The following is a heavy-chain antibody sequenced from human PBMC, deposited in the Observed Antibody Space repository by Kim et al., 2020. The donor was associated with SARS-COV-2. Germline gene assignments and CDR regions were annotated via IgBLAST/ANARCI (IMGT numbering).Heavy chain of an antibody. CDR1: GFTFSSYS. CDR3: ARDRGVPAAMSPTAFDY. V-gene: IGHV3-21*04. J-gene: IGHJ4*02. D-gene: IGHD2-2*01. Sequence: GGSLRLSCAASGFTFSSYSMNWVRQAPGKGLEWVSSISSSSSSYIYYADSVKGRFTISRDNAKNSLYLQMNSLRAEDTAVYYCARDRGVPAAMSPTAFDYWGQGTLVTVSS. CDR2: ISSSSSSYI.